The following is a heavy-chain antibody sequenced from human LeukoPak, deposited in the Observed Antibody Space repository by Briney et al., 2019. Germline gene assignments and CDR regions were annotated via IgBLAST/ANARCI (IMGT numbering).Heavy chain of an antibody. CDR1: GYTFTSYA. D-gene: IGHD1-26*01. CDR2: INPNSGGT. Sequence: ASVKVSCKASGYTFTSYAMHWVRQAPGQGLEWMGWINPNSGGTYYAQKFQGSVTMTRDTSISTAYMELTRLKSDDTAVYYCARGRRILVGDINAGDYFDYWGQGTLVTVSS. V-gene: IGHV1-2*02. CDR3: ARGRRILVGDINAGDYFDY. J-gene: IGHJ4*02.